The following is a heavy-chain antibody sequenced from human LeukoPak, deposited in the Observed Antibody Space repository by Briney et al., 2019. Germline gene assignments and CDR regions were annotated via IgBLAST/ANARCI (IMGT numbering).Heavy chain of an antibody. D-gene: IGHD3-9*01. CDR3: AKDWVSGPLSRNILTGYYGLGDY. Sequence: GGSLRLSCAASGFTFSSYGMHWVRQAPGKGLEWVAVISYAGSNKYYADSVKGRFTISRDNSKNTLYLQINSLRAEDTAVYYCAKDWVSGPLSRNILTGYYGLGDYWGQGTLVTVSS. J-gene: IGHJ4*02. CDR2: ISYAGSNK. CDR1: GFTFSSYG. V-gene: IGHV3-30*18.